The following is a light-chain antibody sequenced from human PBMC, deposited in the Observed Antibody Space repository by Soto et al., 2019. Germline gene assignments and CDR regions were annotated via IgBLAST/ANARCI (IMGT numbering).Light chain of an antibody. CDR3: QSYDPSLSGSV. J-gene: IGLJ2*01. Sequence: QSVLTQPPSVSGAPGQRVTISCTGSSSNIGAGYHVHWYRHTPGTAPKVLIYGNTNRPSGVPDRFSGSRSGSSASLAITGLQAEDHGDYYCQSYDPSLSGSVFGGGTKLTVL. V-gene: IGLV1-40*01. CDR2: GNT. CDR1: SSNIGAGYH.